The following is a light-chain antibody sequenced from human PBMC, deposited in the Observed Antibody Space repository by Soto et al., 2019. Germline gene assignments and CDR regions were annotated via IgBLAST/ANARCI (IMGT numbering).Light chain of an antibody. CDR1: SSNIGAGYD. J-gene: IGLJ2*01. V-gene: IGLV1-40*01. Sequence: QSVLTQPPSVSGAPGQRVIISCTGSSSNIGAGYDVHWYQQLPGTAPKLLIYGNSNRPSGVPDRFSGSKSGASASLAITGLRAEDESDFYCQSYDSRLSGSIFGGGTKVTVL. CDR3: QSYDSRLSGSI. CDR2: GNS.